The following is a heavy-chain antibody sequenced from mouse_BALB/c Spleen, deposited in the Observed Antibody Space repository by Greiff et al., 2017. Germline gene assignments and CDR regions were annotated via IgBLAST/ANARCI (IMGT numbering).Heavy chain of an antibody. J-gene: IGHJ2*01. Sequence: VQLQQSGAELVKPGASVKLSCTASGFNIKDTYMHWVKQRPEQGLEWIGRIDPANGNTKYDPKFQGKATITADTTSNTAYLQLSSLTSEDTAVYYCARDDPFDYWGQGTTLTVSS. CDR2: IDPANGNT. CDR1: GFNIKDTY. V-gene: IGHV14-3*02. D-gene: IGHD2-3*01. CDR3: ARDDPFDY.